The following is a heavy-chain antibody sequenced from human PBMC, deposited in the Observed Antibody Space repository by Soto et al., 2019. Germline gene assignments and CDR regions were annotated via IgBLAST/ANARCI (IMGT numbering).Heavy chain of an antibody. CDR1: GGTFSSYT. CDR3: ARGEPDYGDPIVCTN. Sequence: QVQLVQSGAEVKKPGSSVKVSCKASGGTFSSYTISWVRQAPGQGLEWMGRIIPILGIANYAQKFQGRVTITADKSTSTAYMELSSLRSEDTAVYYCARGEPDYGDPIVCTNWGQGTLVTVSS. CDR2: IIPILGIA. D-gene: IGHD4-17*01. V-gene: IGHV1-69*02. J-gene: IGHJ4*02.